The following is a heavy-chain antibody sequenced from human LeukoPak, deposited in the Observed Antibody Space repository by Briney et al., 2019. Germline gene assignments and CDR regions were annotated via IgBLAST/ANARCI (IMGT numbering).Heavy chain of an antibody. CDR1: GGSISSGGYS. J-gene: IGHJ3*02. CDR3: ARTTYGAYAFDI. CDR2: IYHSGST. V-gene: IGHV4-30-2*01. D-gene: IGHD3-10*01. Sequence: SETLSLTCAVSGGSISSGGYSWSWIRQPPGKGLEWIGYIYHSGSTYYNPSLKSRVTISVDRSKNQFSLKLSSVTAADTAVYYCARTTYGAYAFDIWGQGTMVTVSS.